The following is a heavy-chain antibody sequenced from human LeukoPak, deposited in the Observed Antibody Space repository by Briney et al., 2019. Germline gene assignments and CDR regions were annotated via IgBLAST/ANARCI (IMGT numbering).Heavy chain of an antibody. CDR3: ARGGRKWRKLLWFGELGPRDY. Sequence: NTSETLSLTCAVYGGCFSGYYWSWIRQPPGKGLEWIGEINHSGSTNYNPSLKSRVTISVDTSKNQFSLKLSSVTAADTAVYYCARGGRKWRKLLWFGELGPRDYWGQGTLVTVSS. J-gene: IGHJ4*02. V-gene: IGHV4-34*01. CDR2: INHSGST. D-gene: IGHD3-10*01. CDR1: GGCFSGYY.